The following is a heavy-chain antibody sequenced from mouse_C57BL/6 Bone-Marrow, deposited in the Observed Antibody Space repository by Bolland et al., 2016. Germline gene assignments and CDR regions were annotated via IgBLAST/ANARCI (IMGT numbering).Heavy chain of an antibody. D-gene: IGHD1-1*01. CDR2: NGAT. CDR3: ARGGYYGSSYEFAY. J-gene: IGHJ3*01. Sequence: NGATSYNQKFKGKATLTVDTSSSTAYMELNSLTSEDSAVYYCARGGYYGSSYEFAYWGQGTLV. V-gene: IGHV1-36*01.